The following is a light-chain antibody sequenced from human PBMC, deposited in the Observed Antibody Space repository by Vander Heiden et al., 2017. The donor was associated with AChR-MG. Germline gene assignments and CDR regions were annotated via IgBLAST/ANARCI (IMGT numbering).Light chain of an antibody. CDR2: DVT. CDR3: QSYAASYTFEV. V-gene: IGLV2-11*01. Sequence: QSALTQPRSVSGSPGQSVTISCTGTSSDVAPDYNYVSWYQQHPGKAPTLIIYDVTKRPSGVPDRFSASQSGNTASLTISGLQAEDEADYYCQSYAASYTFEVFGGGTKLTVL. J-gene: IGLJ2*01. CDR1: SSDVAPDYNY.